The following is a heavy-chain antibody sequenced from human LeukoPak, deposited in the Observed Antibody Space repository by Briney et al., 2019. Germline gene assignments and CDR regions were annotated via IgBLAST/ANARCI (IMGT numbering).Heavy chain of an antibody. Sequence: GGSLRLSCAASGFTFSGSAMHWVRQASGKGLEWVGRIRSKANSYATAYAASVKGGFTISRDDSKNTAYLQMNSLKTEDTAVYYCTRHDYGSGGGGQGTLVTVSS. J-gene: IGHJ4*02. CDR1: GFTFSGSA. D-gene: IGHD3-10*01. V-gene: IGHV3-73*01. CDR2: IRSKANSYAT. CDR3: TRHDYGSGG.